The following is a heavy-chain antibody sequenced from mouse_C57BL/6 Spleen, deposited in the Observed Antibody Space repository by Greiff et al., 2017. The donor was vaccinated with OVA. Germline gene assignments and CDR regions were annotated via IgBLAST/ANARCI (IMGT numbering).Heavy chain of an antibody. V-gene: IGHV1-7*01. Sequence: QVQLQQSGAELAKPGASVKLSCKASGYTFTSYWMHWVKQRPGQGLEWIGYINPSSGYTKYNQKFKDKATLTADQSSSTAYMQLSSLTYEDSAGDYCARGGLRNAMDYWGQGTSVTVSS. D-gene: IGHD1-1*01. J-gene: IGHJ4*01. CDR3: ARGGLRNAMDY. CDR1: GYTFTSYW. CDR2: INPSSGYT.